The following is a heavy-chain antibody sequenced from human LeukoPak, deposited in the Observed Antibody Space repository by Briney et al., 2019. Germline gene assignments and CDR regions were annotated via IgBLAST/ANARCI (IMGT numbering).Heavy chain of an antibody. CDR1: GFTFSSYG. J-gene: IGHJ4*02. Sequence: GGSLRLSCAASGFTFSSYGMHWVRQAPGKGLEWVAFIRYDGSNKYYADSVKSRFTISRDNSKNTLYLQMNSLRAEDTAVYYCGKDDPYGEPFDYWGQGTLVTVSS. CDR2: IRYDGSNK. V-gene: IGHV3-30*02. D-gene: IGHD4-17*01. CDR3: GKDDPYGEPFDY.